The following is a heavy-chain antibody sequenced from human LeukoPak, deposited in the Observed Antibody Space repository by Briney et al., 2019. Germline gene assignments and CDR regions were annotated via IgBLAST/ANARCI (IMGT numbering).Heavy chain of an antibody. CDR2: ISGSGGST. V-gene: IGHV3-23*01. CDR1: GFTFSNFA. CDR3: AKDASSGSSWYWVYFDY. Sequence: GGSLRLSCAASGFTFSNFALSWVRQAPGKGLEWVSAISGSGGSTYYADSVKGRFTISRDNSKNTLYLQMNSLRAEDTAVYYCAKDASSGSSWYWVYFDYWGQGTLVTVSS. J-gene: IGHJ4*02. D-gene: IGHD6-13*01.